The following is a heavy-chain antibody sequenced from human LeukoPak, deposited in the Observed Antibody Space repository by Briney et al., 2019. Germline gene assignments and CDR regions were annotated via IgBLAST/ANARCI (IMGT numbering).Heavy chain of an antibody. CDR1: GYTFTSYD. CDR3: ARGPAFGYSGYDEELELATGIAVAGT. V-gene: IGHV1-8*01. Sequence: ASVKVSCKASGYTFTSYDINWVRQATGQGLEWMGWMNPNRGNTGYAQKFQGRVTMTRNTSISTAYMELSSLRSEDTAVYYCARGPAFGYSGYDEELELATGIAVAGTWGQGTPVTVSS. CDR2: MNPNRGNT. J-gene: IGHJ5*02. D-gene: IGHD5-12*01.